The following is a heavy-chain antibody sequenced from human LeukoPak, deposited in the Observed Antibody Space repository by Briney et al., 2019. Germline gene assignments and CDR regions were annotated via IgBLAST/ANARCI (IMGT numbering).Heavy chain of an antibody. CDR2: IYYSGST. J-gene: IGHJ4*02. CDR3: AREQKQQLVNYFDY. V-gene: IGHV4-31*03. CDR1: GGSISSGGYY. Sequence: SQTLSLTCTVSGGSISSGGYYWSWIRQHPGKGLEWIGYIYYSGSTYYNPSLKGRVTISVDTSKNQFSLKLSSVTAADTAVYYCAREQKQQLVNYFDYWGQGTLVTVSS. D-gene: IGHD6-13*01.